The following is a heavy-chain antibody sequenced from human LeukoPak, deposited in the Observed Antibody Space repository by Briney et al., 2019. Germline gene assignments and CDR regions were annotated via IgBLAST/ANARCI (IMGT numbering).Heavy chain of an antibody. D-gene: IGHD5-12*01. CDR3: AREEVALFDP. J-gene: IGHJ5*02. CDR2: IIPIFGTV. CDR1: GGTFSSYA. Sequence: RASVKVSCKASGGTFSSYAISWVRQAPGQGLEWMGGIIPIFGTVNYAQKFQGRVTITTDESTSTAYMELSSLRSEDTAVYYCAREEVALFDPWGQGTLVTVSS. V-gene: IGHV1-69*05.